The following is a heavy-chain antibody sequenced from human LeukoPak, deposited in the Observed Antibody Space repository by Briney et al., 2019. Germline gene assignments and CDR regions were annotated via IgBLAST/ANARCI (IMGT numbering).Heavy chain of an antibody. Sequence: RLSCAASGFTFSXXWMHWVRQAXGXGLXWVSRIKSDGSSTNYADSVKGRFTISRDNSKNTVYLQMNSLRDEDTAVYYCARRPGLXXGALGDYWGQGTLVXVSS. CDR1: GFTFSXXW. CDR3: ARRPGLXXGALGDY. J-gene: IGHJ4*02. CDR2: IKSDGSST. D-gene: IGHD3-9*01. V-gene: IGHV3-74*01.